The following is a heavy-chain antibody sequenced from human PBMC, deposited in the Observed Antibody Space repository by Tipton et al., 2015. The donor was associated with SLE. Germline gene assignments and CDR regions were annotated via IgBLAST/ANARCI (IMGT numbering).Heavy chain of an antibody. J-gene: IGHJ4*02. CDR3: ARLTVVPDY. CDR2: IYYRGSP. CDR1: GGSISSSTHF. V-gene: IGHV4-39*02. D-gene: IGHD4-23*01. Sequence: GLVKPSETLSLTCAVSGGSISSSTHFWGWVRQPPGEGLEWIGGIYYRGSPYYNPSLKSRVTISVDTSMNHFSLKLSSVTAADTAVYYCARLTVVPDYWGRGTLVTVSS.